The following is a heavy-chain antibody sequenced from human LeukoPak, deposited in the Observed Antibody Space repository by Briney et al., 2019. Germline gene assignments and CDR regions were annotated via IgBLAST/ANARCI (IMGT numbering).Heavy chain of an antibody. CDR1: GGSISSYY. D-gene: IGHD5-12*01. J-gene: IGHJ3*02. CDR2: IYYSGST. V-gene: IGHV4-59*08. Sequence: SETLSLTCTVSGGSISSYYWSWIRQPPGKGLEWIGYIYYSGSTNYNPSLKSRVTISVDTSKNQFSLKLSSVTAADTAVYYCAGGYDRRGDAFDIWGQGTMVTVSS. CDR3: AGGYDRRGDAFDI.